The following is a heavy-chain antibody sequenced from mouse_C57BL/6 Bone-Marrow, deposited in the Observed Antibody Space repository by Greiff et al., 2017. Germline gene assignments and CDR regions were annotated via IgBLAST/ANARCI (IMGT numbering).Heavy chain of an antibody. Sequence: EVQVVESGGGLVQSGRSLRLSCATSGFTFSDFYMEWVRQAPGKGLEWIAASRNKANDYTTEYSASVKGRFIVSRDTSQSILYLQMNALRAEDTAIYYCARDPSYYYGSSYGFAYWGQGTLVTISA. J-gene: IGHJ3*01. CDR2: SRNKANDYTT. CDR1: GFTFSDFY. D-gene: IGHD1-1*01. CDR3: ARDPSYYYGSSYGFAY. V-gene: IGHV7-1*01.